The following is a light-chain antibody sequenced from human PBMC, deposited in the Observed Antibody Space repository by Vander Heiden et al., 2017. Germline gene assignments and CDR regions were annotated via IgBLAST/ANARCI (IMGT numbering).Light chain of an antibody. CDR2: QDN. J-gene: IGLJ2*01. V-gene: IGLV3-1*01. CDR3: QTWDSGTVI. CDR1: KLGDKY. Sequence: SYELTQSPSVSVSPGQTASITCSGDKLGDKYACWYQQKPGQSPVLVIYQDNKRPSGIPERFSGSNSGNTATLTISGAQAMDEADYYCQTWDSGTVIFGGGTKVTVL.